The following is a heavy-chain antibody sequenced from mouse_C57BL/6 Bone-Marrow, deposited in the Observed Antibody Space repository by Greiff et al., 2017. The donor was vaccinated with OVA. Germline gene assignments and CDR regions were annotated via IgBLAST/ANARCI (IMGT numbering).Heavy chain of an antibody. Sequence: EVKLVESGGGLVQPGGSLKLSCAASGFPFSDYGMAWVRQAPRKGPEWVAFISNLAYSIYYADTVTGRFTISRENAKNTLYLEMSSLKSEDTAMYYCASMGYGYFPWFAYWGQGTLVTVSA. V-gene: IGHV5-15*01. CDR3: ASMGYGYFPWFAY. CDR2: ISNLAYSI. J-gene: IGHJ3*01. CDR1: GFPFSDYG. D-gene: IGHD2-2*01.